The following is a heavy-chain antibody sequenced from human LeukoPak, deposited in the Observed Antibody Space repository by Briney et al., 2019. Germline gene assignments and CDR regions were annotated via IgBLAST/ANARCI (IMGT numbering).Heavy chain of an antibody. CDR2: IRSKANSYAT. Sequence: GGSLKLSCAASGFTFSGSAMHWVRQASGKGLEWVGRIRSKANSYATAYAASVKGRFTISRDDSKNTAYLQMNSLKTEDTAVYYCAKDRRYSSSWYGGSDYWGQGTLVTVSS. CDR1: GFTFSGSA. V-gene: IGHV3-73*01. CDR3: AKDRRYSSSWYGGSDY. J-gene: IGHJ4*02. D-gene: IGHD6-13*01.